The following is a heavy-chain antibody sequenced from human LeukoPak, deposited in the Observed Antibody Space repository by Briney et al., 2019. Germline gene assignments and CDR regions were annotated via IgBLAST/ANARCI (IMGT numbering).Heavy chain of an antibody. CDR1: GVAFSRFL. J-gene: IGHJ4*02. CDR2: INQDGSDK. CDR3: AIIRGGNY. D-gene: IGHD3-10*01. V-gene: IGHV3-7*02. Sequence: GGSLRLSCAASGVAFSRFLMTWVRQAPGKGLEWVATINQDGSDKYYVDSVEGRFTISRDNAQNSLHLQMNSLRVEGTALYYCAIIRGGNYWGQGTLVTVSS.